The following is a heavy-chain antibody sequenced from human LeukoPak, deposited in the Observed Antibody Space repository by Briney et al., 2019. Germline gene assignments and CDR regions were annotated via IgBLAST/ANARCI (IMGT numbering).Heavy chain of an antibody. V-gene: IGHV3-30-3*01. CDR3: AREEVDYYDSSGYPDY. J-gene: IGHJ4*02. Sequence: PGGSLRLSCAASGFTFSSYAMHWVRQAPGKGLEWVAVISYDGSNKYYADSVKGRFTISRDNSKNTLYLQMNSLRAEDTAVYYCAREEVDYYDSSGYPDYWGQGTLVTVSS. CDR2: ISYDGSNK. CDR1: GFTFSSYA. D-gene: IGHD3-22*01.